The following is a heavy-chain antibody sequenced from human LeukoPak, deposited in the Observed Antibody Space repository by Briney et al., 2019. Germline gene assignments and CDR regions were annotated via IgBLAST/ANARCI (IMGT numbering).Heavy chain of an antibody. CDR1: GGSINTDVYY. Sequence: PTQTLSLTCIVSGGSINTDVYYWTWIRKHPRKGLEWIGYIHNTGSTYNPTLKTRVTISKDTSANQFSLTLTSVTAADTAVYYCVGDRYLGTWRAFDVWGQGTMVTVSS. CDR2: IHNTGST. V-gene: IGHV4-31*03. J-gene: IGHJ3*01. CDR3: VGDRYLGTWRAFDV. D-gene: IGHD2-15*01.